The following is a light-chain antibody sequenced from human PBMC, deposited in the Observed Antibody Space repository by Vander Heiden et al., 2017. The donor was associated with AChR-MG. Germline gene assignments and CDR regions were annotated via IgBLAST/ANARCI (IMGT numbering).Light chain of an antibody. Sequence: QSVLTQPPSASGTPGQRVTLSCSGSSPNTRSNTVSWYQQLPVTAPKLLIYGNNQRPSGVPDRFSGSKSGTSASLAISGLQSEDEADYFCAAWDDSLNGPVVLGGGTKVTVL. CDR2: GNN. V-gene: IGLV1-44*01. CDR1: SPNTRSNT. J-gene: IGLJ2*01. CDR3: AAWDDSLNGPVV.